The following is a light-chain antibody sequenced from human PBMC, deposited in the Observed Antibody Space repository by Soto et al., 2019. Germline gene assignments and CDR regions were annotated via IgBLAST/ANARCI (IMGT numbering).Light chain of an antibody. CDR2: GAS. CDR1: QSVSRD. V-gene: IGKV3-15*01. CDR3: QQYDKWPTWT. J-gene: IGKJ1*01. Sequence: EILLRQSPATLSVSPGERATLSCRASQSVSRDLAWYQQKPGQAPRLLIYGASTRAPSIPARFSGSGSGTDFTLTISSLQSEDFAVYYCQQYDKWPTWTFGQGTKVDIK.